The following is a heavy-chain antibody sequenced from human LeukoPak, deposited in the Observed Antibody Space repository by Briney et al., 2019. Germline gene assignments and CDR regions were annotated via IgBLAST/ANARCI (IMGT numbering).Heavy chain of an antibody. CDR2: IYSSGST. V-gene: IGHV4-59*02. D-gene: IGHD4-17*01. CDR3: ASAQRLRVFYLDY. J-gene: IGHJ4*02. Sequence: SETLSLTCTVSDGPVNSYYWNWIRQPPGKGLEWIGYIYSSGSTNYNPSLKSRVTISVDTSKNQFSLKLSSVTAADTAVYYCASAQRLRVFYLDYWGQGTLVTVSS. CDR1: DGPVNSYY.